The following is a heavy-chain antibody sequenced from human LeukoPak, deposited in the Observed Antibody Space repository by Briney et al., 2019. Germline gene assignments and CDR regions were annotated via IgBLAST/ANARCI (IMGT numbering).Heavy chain of an antibody. CDR1: GFTFSSYG. V-gene: IGHV3-30*18. CDR2: ISYDGSNK. D-gene: IGHD1-26*01. CDR3: AKDGRYPEYFQH. Sequence: GGSLRLSCAASGFTFSSYGMHGVRQAPGKGLEGVAVISYDGSNKYYADSVKGRFTISRHNSKNTLYLQMNSLRAEDTAVYYCAKDGRYPEYFQHWRQGTLVTVSS. J-gene: IGHJ1*01.